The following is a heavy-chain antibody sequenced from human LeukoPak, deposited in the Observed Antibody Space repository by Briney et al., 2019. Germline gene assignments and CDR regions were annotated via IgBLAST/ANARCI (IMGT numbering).Heavy chain of an antibody. V-gene: IGHV3-48*03. CDR3: SRVIGGYDSTFYYYYMDV. J-gene: IGHJ6*03. CDR1: GFTFSSYE. D-gene: IGHD5-12*01. CDR2: ISSSGGTI. Sequence: GGSLRLSCAASGFTFSSYEMNWVRQAPGKVLEWVSYISSSGGTIYYADSVKGRFTISRDNAKNSLSLLMNSLRAEDTAVYYCSRVIGGYDSTFYYYYMDVWGKGTTVTISS.